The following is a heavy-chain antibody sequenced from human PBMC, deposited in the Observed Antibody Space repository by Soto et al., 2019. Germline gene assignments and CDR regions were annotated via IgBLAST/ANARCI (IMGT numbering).Heavy chain of an antibody. CDR2: ISYDGSNK. CDR1: GFTFSSYA. J-gene: IGHJ2*01. Sequence: QVQLVESGGGVVQPGRSLRLSFAASGFTFSSYAMHWVRQAPGKGLEWVAVISYDGSNKYYADSVKGRFTISRDNSKHTLYLQMNSLRAEDTAVYYCARDPLLGTAMVLWYFDLWGRGTLVTVSS. CDR3: ARDPLLGTAMVLWYFDL. V-gene: IGHV3-30-3*01. D-gene: IGHD5-18*01.